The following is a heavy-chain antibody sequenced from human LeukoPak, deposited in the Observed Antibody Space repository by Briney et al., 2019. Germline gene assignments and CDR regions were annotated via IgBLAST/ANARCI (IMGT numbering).Heavy chain of an antibody. CDR1: GCTFSSYA. CDR3: AREYCSSTSCYEIDY. D-gene: IGHD2-2*01. J-gene: IGHJ4*02. CDR2: ISYDGSNK. Sequence: PGRSLRLSCAASGCTFSSYAMHWVRQAPGKGLEWVAVISYDGSNKYYADSVKGRFTISRDNSKNTLYLQMNSLRAEDTAVYYCAREYCSSTSCYEIDYWGQGTLVTVSS. V-gene: IGHV3-30-3*01.